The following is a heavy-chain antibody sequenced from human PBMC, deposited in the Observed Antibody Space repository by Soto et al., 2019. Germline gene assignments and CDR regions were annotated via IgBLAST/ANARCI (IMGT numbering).Heavy chain of an antibody. J-gene: IGHJ6*02. CDR2: INPKSGGT. D-gene: IGHD2-8*01. CDR3: ARGDSTDCSNGVCSFFYNHDMDV. Sequence: QVQLVQSGAEVKKPGASVKVSCKASGYSFTDYHIHWVRQAPGQGLEWLGRINPKSGGTSTAQKLMGWVTMTTDTSISTASMELTTLTSDDTAIYYSARGDSTDCSNGVCSFFYNHDMDVWGQGTTVTVSS. CDR1: GYSFTDYH. V-gene: IGHV1-2*04.